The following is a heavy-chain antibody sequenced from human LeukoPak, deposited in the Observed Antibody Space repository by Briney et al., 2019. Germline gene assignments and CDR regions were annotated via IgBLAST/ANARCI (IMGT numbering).Heavy chain of an antibody. CDR2: FYYSGST. CDR3: ARISGSSLIFDY. CDR1: GGSISSYY. V-gene: IGHV4-59*08. D-gene: IGHD1-26*01. Sequence: SETLSLTCTVSGGSISSYYWSWIRQPPGKGLEWIGYFYYSGSTNYNPSLKSRSTISVDTSKNQFSLKLSPVTAADTAVYYCARISGSSLIFDYWGQGTLVTVSS. J-gene: IGHJ4*02.